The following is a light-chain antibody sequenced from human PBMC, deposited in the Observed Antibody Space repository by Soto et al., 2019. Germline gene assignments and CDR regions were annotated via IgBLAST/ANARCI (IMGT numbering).Light chain of an antibody. J-gene: IGKJ1*01. Sequence: DIVMTQSPDSLAVSLGERATINCKSSQSVLSSSNNRNYLAWYQQKSGQPPKLLIYWASTRESGVPDRFSGSGSGTDFPLTISSLQAEDVAAYYCQHYYSIPWTFGQGTRVEIK. CDR3: QHYYSIPWT. CDR1: QSVLSSSNNRNY. V-gene: IGKV4-1*01. CDR2: WAS.